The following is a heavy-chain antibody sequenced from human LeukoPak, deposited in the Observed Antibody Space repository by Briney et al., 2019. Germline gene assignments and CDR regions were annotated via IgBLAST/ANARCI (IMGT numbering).Heavy chain of an antibody. CDR1: GGSISSYY. Sequence: SETLSLTCTVSGGSISSYYWNWIRQPPGKGLEWIGYIYYSGSTNYNPSLKSRVTISVDTSKNQFSLKLSSVTAADTAVYYCARDKYGDFHFDYWGQGTLVTVSS. V-gene: IGHV4-59*12. CDR3: ARDKYGDFHFDY. D-gene: IGHD4-17*01. J-gene: IGHJ4*02. CDR2: IYYSGST.